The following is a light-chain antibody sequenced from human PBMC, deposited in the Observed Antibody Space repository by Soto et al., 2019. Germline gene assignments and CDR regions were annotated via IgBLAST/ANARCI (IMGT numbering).Light chain of an antibody. CDR3: MQALQSLT. CDR1: QRLLYNNTYNY. J-gene: IGKJ5*01. Sequence: EIVITQSPLTLPVTPGEPASISCSASQRLLYNNTYNYLDWYVQKPVQSPQLLIYFGSNRAPGVPDRFSGSGSGTDFTLKINRVEAEDVGTYYCMQALQSLTFGQGTRLEIK. V-gene: IGKV2-28*01. CDR2: FGS.